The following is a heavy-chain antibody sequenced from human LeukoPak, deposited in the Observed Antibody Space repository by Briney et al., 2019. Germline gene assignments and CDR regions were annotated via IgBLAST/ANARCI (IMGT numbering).Heavy chain of an antibody. V-gene: IGHV1-69*13. CDR3: ARHSGGVWLGYFDL. CDR2: IIPIFGTP. CDR1: GYTFSTYA. Sequence: SVKVSCKASGYTFSTYAISWVRQAPGQGLEWMGGIIPIFGTPNYAQKFQGRVTVTADESTSTAYMELSSLRPEDTAVYYCARHSGGVWLGYFDLWGRGTLVTVSS. D-gene: IGHD6-19*01. J-gene: IGHJ2*01.